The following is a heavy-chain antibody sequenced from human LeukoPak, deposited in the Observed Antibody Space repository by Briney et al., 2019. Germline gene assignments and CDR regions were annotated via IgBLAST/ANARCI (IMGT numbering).Heavy chain of an antibody. CDR1: GGSFSGYY. J-gene: IGHJ5*02. CDR2: IKSKNVGGTT. V-gene: IGHV3-15*01. CDR3: TSHAAFDP. Sequence: ETLSLTCAVYGGSFSGYYWSWIRQPPGKGLEWVGRIKSKNVGGTTDYAAPAKGRFTISRDDSKNTVYLQMNSLKIEDTAVYYCTSHAAFDPWGQGTLVTVSS.